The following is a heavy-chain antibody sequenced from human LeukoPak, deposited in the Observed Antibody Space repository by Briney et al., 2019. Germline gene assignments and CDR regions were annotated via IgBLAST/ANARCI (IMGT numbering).Heavy chain of an antibody. Sequence: GGSLRLSCAASGFTFSSYAMSWVRQAPGKGLEWVSAISGSGGSTYYADSVKGRFTISRDNSKNTLYLQMNSLRAEDTAVYYCAKSTYYYDSSGSYFDYWGQGTLVTVSS. CDR2: ISGSGGST. J-gene: IGHJ4*02. D-gene: IGHD3-22*01. V-gene: IGHV3-23*01. CDR1: GFTFSSYA. CDR3: AKSTYYYDSSGSYFDY.